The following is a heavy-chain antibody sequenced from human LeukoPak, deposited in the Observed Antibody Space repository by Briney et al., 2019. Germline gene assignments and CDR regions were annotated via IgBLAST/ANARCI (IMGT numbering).Heavy chain of an antibody. CDR3: ARDRIWFGEFY. Sequence: GSSVKVSCKAYGGTFSSYAISWVRQAPGQGLEWMGRIIPILGIANYAQKFQGRVTITADKSTSTAYMELSSLRSEDTAVYYCARDRIWFGEFYWGQGTLVTVSS. CDR1: GGTFSSYA. V-gene: IGHV1-69*04. CDR2: IIPILGIA. J-gene: IGHJ4*02. D-gene: IGHD3-10*01.